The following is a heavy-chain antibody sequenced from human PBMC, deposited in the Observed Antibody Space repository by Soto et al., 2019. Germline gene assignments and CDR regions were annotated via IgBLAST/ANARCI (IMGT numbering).Heavy chain of an antibody. Sequence: PGGSLRLSCAASGFPFSSYNMNWVRQAPGKGLEWVASISASSSIYYADSMKGRFTISRDNAKNSLYLHMNDLRAEDTAMYLCAKDPPGSWAHSWGQGTLVTVSS. D-gene: IGHD1-26*01. J-gene: IGHJ4*02. CDR1: GFPFSSYN. CDR2: ISASSSI. V-gene: IGHV3-21*04. CDR3: AKDPPGSWAHS.